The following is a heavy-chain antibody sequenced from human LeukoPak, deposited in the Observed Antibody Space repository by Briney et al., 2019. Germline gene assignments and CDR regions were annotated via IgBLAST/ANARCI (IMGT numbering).Heavy chain of an antibody. Sequence: GAPVKVSCKASGYSFDRYGISWVRQAPGQGLEWLGWIGAFNGNTNYAQNLQGRVTMTADTSTTTAYMELRSLSSDDTAVYYCARETGGLGSYSDYWGQGTLVTVSS. CDR2: IGAFNGNT. D-gene: IGHD1-14*01. CDR3: ARETGGLGSYSDY. CDR1: GYSFDRYG. V-gene: IGHV1-18*01. J-gene: IGHJ4*02.